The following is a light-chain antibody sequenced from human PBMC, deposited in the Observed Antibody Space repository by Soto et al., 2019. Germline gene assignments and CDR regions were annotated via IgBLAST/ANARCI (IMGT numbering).Light chain of an antibody. CDR3: QQYGSSPRT. CDR2: GAS. V-gene: IGKV3-20*01. Sequence: EMVLTQSPGAPSLSSRESPTRYFRASQSVSSSYLACYQQNPGQAPRLLFYGASSRATGIPDRFSGSGSGTDFTLTISRLEPEDFAVYYCQQYGSSPRTFGQGTKVDIK. J-gene: IGKJ1*01. CDR1: QSVSSSY.